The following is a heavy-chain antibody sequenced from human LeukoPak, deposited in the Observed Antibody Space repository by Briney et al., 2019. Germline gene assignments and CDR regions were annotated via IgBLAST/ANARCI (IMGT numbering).Heavy chain of an antibody. CDR3: ARGXGRLRFLEWLPKPFDY. V-gene: IGHV1-8*01. Sequence: ASVKVSCKASGYTFTSYDINWVRQATGQGLEWMGWMNPNSGNTGYAQKFQGRVTMTRNTSISTAYMELSSLRSEDTAVYYCARGXGRLRFLEWLPKPFDYWGQGTLVTVSS. CDR1: GYTFTSYD. J-gene: IGHJ4*02. CDR2: MNPNSGNT. D-gene: IGHD3-3*01.